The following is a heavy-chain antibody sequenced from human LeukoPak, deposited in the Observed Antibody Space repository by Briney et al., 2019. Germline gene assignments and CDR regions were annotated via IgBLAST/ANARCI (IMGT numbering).Heavy chain of an antibody. CDR3: ARVKELDAYYYNYGMDA. V-gene: IGHV1-69*13. CDR1: GGTFSSYA. Sequence: ASVKVSCKASGGTFSSYAIRWVRQAPGQGLEWMGGIIPILGTAKHAQKFQGRVTITADESTSTAYMELSSLRSEDTAVYYCARVKELDAYYYNYGMDARGQGTTVTVSS. D-gene: IGHD1-7*01. CDR2: IIPILGTA. J-gene: IGHJ6*02.